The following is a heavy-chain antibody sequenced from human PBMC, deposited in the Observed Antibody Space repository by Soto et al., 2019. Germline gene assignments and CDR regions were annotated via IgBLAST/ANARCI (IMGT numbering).Heavy chain of an antibody. J-gene: IGHJ3*02. CDR1: GGSISSYY. CDR2: IYYSGST. CDR3: ARVGPRGGLWFGEFDAFDI. V-gene: IGHV4-59*01. Sequence: SETLSLTCTVSGGSISSYYWSWIRQPPGKGLEWIGYIYYSGSTNYNPSLKSRVTISVDTSKNQFSLKLSSVTAADTAVYYCARVGPRGGLWFGEFDAFDIWGQGTMVTVSS. D-gene: IGHD3-10*01.